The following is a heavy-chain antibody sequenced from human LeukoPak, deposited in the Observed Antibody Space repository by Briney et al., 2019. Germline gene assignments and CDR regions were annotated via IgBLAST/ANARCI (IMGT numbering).Heavy chain of an antibody. CDR2: ISGSGGST. Sequence: GGSLRLTCAASGFTFSSYAMSWVRQAPGKGLEWVSAISGSGGSTYYAESVKGRFTISRDNSKNTLYLQMNSLRAEDTAVYYCAKDKGRRESPYYDFWSGYSQYYYYYYMDVWGKGTTVTVSS. D-gene: IGHD3-3*01. CDR3: AKDKGRRESPYYDFWSGYSQYYYYYYMDV. V-gene: IGHV3-23*01. CDR1: GFTFSSYA. J-gene: IGHJ6*03.